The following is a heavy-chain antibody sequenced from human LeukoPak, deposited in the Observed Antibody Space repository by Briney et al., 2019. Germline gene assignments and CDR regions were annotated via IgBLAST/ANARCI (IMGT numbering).Heavy chain of an antibody. CDR1: GFTFSSYW. Sequence: GGSLRLSCAASGFTFSSYWMSWVRQAPGKGLEWVANIKQDGSEKYYVDSVKGRFTISRDNAKNSLYLQMNSLRAEDTAVYYCARDQRGFSYSKYYFDYWGQGTLVTVSS. V-gene: IGHV3-7*01. CDR2: IKQDGSEK. CDR3: ARDQRGFSYSKYYFDY. J-gene: IGHJ4*02. D-gene: IGHD5-18*01.